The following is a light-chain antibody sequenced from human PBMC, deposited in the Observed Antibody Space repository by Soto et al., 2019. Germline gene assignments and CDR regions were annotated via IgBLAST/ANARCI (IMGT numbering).Light chain of an antibody. CDR3: QQRSNWPPIT. V-gene: IGKV3-11*01. Sequence: EIVLTQSPATLSLSPGXRATLSCRASQSVSSYLAWYQQKPGQAPRLLIYDASNRATGIPARFSGSGSGTDFTLTISSLEPEDFAVYYCQQRSNWPPITFGGGTKV. J-gene: IGKJ4*01. CDR1: QSVSSY. CDR2: DAS.